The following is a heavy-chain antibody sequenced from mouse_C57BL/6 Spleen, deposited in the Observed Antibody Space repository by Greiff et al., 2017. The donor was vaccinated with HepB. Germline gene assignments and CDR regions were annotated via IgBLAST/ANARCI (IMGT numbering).Heavy chain of an antibody. V-gene: IGHV5-6*01. Sequence: EVMLVESGGDLVKPGGSLKLSCAASGFTFSSYGMSWVRQTPDKRLEWVATISSGGSYTYYPDSVKGRFTISRDNAKNTLYLQMSSLMSEDTAMYYCARLDYDGAMDYWGQGTSVTVSS. D-gene: IGHD2-4*01. CDR1: GFTFSSYG. CDR3: ARLDYDGAMDY. CDR2: ISSGGSYT. J-gene: IGHJ4*01.